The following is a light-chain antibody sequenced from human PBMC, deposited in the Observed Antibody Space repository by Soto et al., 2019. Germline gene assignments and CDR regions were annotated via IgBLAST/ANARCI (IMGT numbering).Light chain of an antibody. CDR3: QQLNSYPIT. CDR1: QSVSSN. CDR2: GAS. Sequence: EIVLTQSPDTLSLSPGERATFSCRASQSVSSNLAWYQQKPGQAPRLLIYGASIRATGIPARFSGSGSGTDFTLTISSLQPEDFATYYCQQLNSYPITFGQGTRLEIK. J-gene: IGKJ5*01. V-gene: IGKV3-15*01.